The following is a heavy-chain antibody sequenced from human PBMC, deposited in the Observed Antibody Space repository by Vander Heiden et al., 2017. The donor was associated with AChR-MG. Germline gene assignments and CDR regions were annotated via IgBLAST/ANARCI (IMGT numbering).Heavy chain of an antibody. J-gene: IGHJ4*02. CDR3: AKAQRTTDYFDS. CDR2: IRYDGGNK. V-gene: IGHV3-30*02. CDR1: GSPFSYYG. Sequence: QMQLVESGGGVVQPGGSLRLSCAASGSPFSYYGMHWVRQAPGKGLEWVAFIRYDGGNKLYSDSVQGRFTVSRDNSKNTLFLQMNSLTTEDTAVYYCAKAQRTTDYFDSWGQGTLVTVSS. D-gene: IGHD4-17*01.